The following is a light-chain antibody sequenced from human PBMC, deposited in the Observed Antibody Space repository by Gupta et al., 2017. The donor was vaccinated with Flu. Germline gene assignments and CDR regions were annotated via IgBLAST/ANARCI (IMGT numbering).Light chain of an antibody. CDR3: LQHMANGMWL. Sequence: QTVVTQEPSFSVSPGGTVTLTCGLSSGSVSTSHYPSWYQQTPAQAPRPLFYNVNTRSSGPPDRFAGSIVGKTAVPTTTGAEADDDSEYYCLQHMANGMWLFGGGTKLTVL. V-gene: IGLV8-61*01. CDR1: SGSVSTSHY. J-gene: IGLJ3*02. CDR2: NVN.